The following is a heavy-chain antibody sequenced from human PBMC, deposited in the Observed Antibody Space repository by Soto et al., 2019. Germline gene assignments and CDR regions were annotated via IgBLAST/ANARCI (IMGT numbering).Heavy chain of an antibody. Sequence: EVQLVESGGGLVQPGGSLRLSCAASGFTFGTYGMNWVRQAPGKGLEWVSYITSSGTTIYYADSVKGRFTISRDNAKNSLYLQMNSLRAEDTAVYYCAIDGYSYGYPFAMDVWGQGTTVTVSS. J-gene: IGHJ6*02. CDR2: ITSSGTTI. D-gene: IGHD5-18*01. CDR3: AIDGYSYGYPFAMDV. CDR1: GFTFGTYG. V-gene: IGHV3-48*03.